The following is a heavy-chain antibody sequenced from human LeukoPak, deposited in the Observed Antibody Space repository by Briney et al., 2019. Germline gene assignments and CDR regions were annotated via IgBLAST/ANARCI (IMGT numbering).Heavy chain of an antibody. CDR3: ARDRMSINALDM. D-gene: IGHD6-6*01. CDR1: GASISGHY. V-gene: IGHV4-59*11. CDR2: ISHIGST. Sequence: PSETLSLTCTVSGASISGHYLTWLRQPPGKGLEWIGYISHIGSTNYNPSLKSRVTISVDTSKNQFSLKLTSVTAADTAVYYCARDRMSINALDMWGQGTVVTVSS. J-gene: IGHJ3*02.